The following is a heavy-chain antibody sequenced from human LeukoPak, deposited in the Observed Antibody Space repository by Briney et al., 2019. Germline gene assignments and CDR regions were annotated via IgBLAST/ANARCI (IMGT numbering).Heavy chain of an antibody. CDR3: ARDYNYCSSGRCYDAFDI. V-gene: IGHV3-21*01. J-gene: IGHJ3*02. CDR2: ISSSSSYI. Sequence: GGSLRLSCAASGFTFSSYSMNWVRQAPGKGLEWVSSISSSSSYIYYADSVKGRFTIFRDNAKNSLYLQMSDLRAEDTSVYYCARDYNYCSSGRCYDAFDIWGQGTMVTVSS. CDR1: GFTFSSYS. D-gene: IGHD2-2*01.